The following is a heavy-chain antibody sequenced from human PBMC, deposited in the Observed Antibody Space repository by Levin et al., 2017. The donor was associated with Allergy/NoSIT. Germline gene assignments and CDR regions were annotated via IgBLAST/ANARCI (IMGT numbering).Heavy chain of an antibody. J-gene: IGHJ3*02. CDR1: GFTFSSYA. D-gene: IGHD5-18*01. Sequence: LSLTCAASGFTFSSYAMSWVRQAPGKGLEWVSAISGSGGSTYYADSVKGRFTISRDNSKNTLYLQMNSLRAEDTAVYYCAKGGIRGPLAFDIWGQGTMVTVSS. CDR3: AKGGIRGPLAFDI. CDR2: ISGSGGST. V-gene: IGHV3-23*01.